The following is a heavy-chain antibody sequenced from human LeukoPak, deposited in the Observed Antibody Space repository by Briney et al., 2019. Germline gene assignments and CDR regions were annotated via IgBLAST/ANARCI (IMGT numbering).Heavy chain of an antibody. V-gene: IGHV1-24*01. J-gene: IGHJ3*02. CDR1: GYTLTELS. CDR3: ATDSDYYDTSVYDAFDI. Sequence: ASVKVSCKVSGYTLTELSMHWVRQAPGKGLEWMGGFDPEDGETIYAQKFQGRVTMTEDTSTDTAYMELSSLRSEDTAVYYCATDSDYYDTSVYDAFDIWGQGTMVTVSS. D-gene: IGHD3-22*01. CDR2: FDPEDGET.